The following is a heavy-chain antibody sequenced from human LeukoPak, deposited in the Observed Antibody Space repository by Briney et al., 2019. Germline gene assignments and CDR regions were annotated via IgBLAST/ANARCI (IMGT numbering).Heavy chain of an antibody. D-gene: IGHD3-16*01. CDR3: ATSPRAPEAY. CDR1: GFTFSNYW. V-gene: IGHV3-74*01. Sequence: PGGSLRLSCAASGFTFSNYWMHWVRQAPGKGLVWVSRINTDGSATSYADSVKGRFTISRDNAKNTLYLQMNSLRPEDTALYYCATSPRAPEAYWGQGTLVTVSS. J-gene: IGHJ4*02. CDR2: INTDGSAT.